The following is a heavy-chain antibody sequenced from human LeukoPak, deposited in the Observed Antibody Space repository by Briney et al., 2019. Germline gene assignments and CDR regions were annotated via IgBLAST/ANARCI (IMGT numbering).Heavy chain of an antibody. CDR2: IYSGGST. V-gene: IGHV3-53*01. Sequence: AGGSLRLSCAASGFTVSSNYMSWVRQAPGKGLEWVSVIYSGGSTYYADSVKGRFTISRDNSKNTLYLQMNSLRAEDTAVYYCARDDSSGYYLGYWGQGALVTVSS. CDR3: ARDDSSGYYLGY. CDR1: GFTVSSNY. J-gene: IGHJ4*02. D-gene: IGHD3-22*01.